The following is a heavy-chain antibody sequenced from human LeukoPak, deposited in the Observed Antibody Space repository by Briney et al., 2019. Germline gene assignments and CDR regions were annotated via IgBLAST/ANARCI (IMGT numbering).Heavy chain of an antibody. V-gene: IGHV3-7*01. J-gene: IGHJ4*02. CDR2: IMQDGSEK. CDR3: ARAFSSGWADY. Sequence: GGSLRLSCAASGFTFSSYWMTWVRQAPGKGLEWVANIMQDGSEKYYVDSVKGRFTISRDNAKNSLYLQMTSLRAEDTAVYYCARAFSSGWADYWGQGTLVTVSS. CDR1: GFTFSSYW. D-gene: IGHD6-19*01.